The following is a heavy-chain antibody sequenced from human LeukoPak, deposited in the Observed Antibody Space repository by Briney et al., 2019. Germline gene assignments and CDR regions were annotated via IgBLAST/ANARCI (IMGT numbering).Heavy chain of an antibody. CDR3: ARDPGALTTYYDFWSGYFMAGAFDI. J-gene: IGHJ3*02. V-gene: IGHV3-30*04. CDR1: GFTFSSYA. D-gene: IGHD3-3*01. Sequence: PGGSLRLSCAASGFTFSSYAMHWVRQAPGKGLEWVAVISYDGSNKYYADSVKGRFTISRDNSKNTLYLQVNSLRAEDTAVYYCARDPGALTTYYDFWSGYFMAGAFDIWGQGTMVTVSS. CDR2: ISYDGSNK.